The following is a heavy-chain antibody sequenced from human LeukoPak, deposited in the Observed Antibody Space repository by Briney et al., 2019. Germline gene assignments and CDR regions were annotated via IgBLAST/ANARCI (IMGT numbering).Heavy chain of an antibody. V-gene: IGHV3-30*18. CDR1: GFTFSSYG. J-gene: IGHJ4*02. CDR2: ISYDGSNK. Sequence: GGSLRLSCAASGFTFSSYGMHWVRQAPGKGLEWVAVISYDGSNKYYADSVKGRFTISRDNSKNTLYLQMNSLRAEDTAVYYCAKGARGWNDGYYFDYWGQGTLVTVSS. D-gene: IGHD1-1*01. CDR3: AKGARGWNDGYYFDY.